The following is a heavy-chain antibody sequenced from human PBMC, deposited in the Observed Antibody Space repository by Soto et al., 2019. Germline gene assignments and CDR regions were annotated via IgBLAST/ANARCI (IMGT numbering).Heavy chain of an antibody. Sequence: SVKVSCKASGGTFSSYAISWVRQAPGQGLEWMGGIIPIFGTANYAQKFQGRVTITADESTSTAYMELSSLRSEDTAVYYCASHTEGTYYYGSGSSGPFDYWGQGTLVTVSS. V-gene: IGHV1-69*13. CDR2: IIPIFGTA. J-gene: IGHJ4*02. CDR1: GGTFSSYA. D-gene: IGHD3-10*01. CDR3: ASHTEGTYYYGSGSSGPFDY.